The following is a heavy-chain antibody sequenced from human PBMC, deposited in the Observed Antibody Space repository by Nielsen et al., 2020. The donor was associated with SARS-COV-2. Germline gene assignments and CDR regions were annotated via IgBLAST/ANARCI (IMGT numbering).Heavy chain of an antibody. CDR1: GFTFSSYA. J-gene: IGHJ4*02. V-gene: IGHV3-23*01. CDR2: ISGSGGST. CDR3: AKGRSYCSSTSCYKYYFDY. Sequence: GESLKISCAASGFTFSSYAMSWVRQAPGKGLEWVSAISGSGGSTYYADSVKGRFTISRDNSKNTLYLQMNSLRAEDTAVYYCAKGRSYCSSTSCYKYYFDYWGQGTPVTVSS. D-gene: IGHD2-2*02.